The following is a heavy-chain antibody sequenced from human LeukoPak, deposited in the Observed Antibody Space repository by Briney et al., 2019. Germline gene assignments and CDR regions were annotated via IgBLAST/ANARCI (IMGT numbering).Heavy chain of an antibody. V-gene: IGHV3-9*03. Sequence: GRSLRLSCAASGFIFDDYARQWVRQAPGKGLEWVSGINWNSGTIGYADSVKGRFTISRDNAKNSLYLQMNSLRADDMAFYYCARDRFRYCSGAYCSHFEFWGQGTLVSVSS. CDR1: GFIFDDYA. CDR3: ARDRFRYCSGAYCSHFEF. CDR2: INWNSGTI. D-gene: IGHD2-15*01. J-gene: IGHJ4*02.